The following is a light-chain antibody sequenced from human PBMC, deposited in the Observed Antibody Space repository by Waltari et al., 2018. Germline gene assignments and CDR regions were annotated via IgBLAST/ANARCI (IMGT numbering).Light chain of an antibody. CDR3: QQYHTTPPYT. V-gene: IGKV4-1*01. CDR2: GAS. J-gene: IGKJ2*01. CDR1: QSVFYSPRNQNY. Sequence: DIVMTQSPDSLAVSLGERATIHCTSSQSVFYSPRNQNYLGGYQQKPGQPHKLIIYGASTRESGVPDRCSASGSGTDFTLTISSLQADDVATYYCQQYHTTPPYTFGQGTKLEI.